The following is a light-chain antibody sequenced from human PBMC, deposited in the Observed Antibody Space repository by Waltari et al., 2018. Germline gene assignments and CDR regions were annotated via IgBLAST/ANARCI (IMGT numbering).Light chain of an antibody. Sequence: QSALTQPRSVSGSPGQSVTISCTGTSSDVGAYAYVSWYQQHPGKAPKFMIYDVNKRPAGVPDRFSGSKSGNTVSLTISGLQAEDEADYYCCSFGGGYPVVFGGGTTLTVL. J-gene: IGLJ3*02. CDR1: SSDVGAYAY. CDR2: DVN. V-gene: IGLV2-11*01. CDR3: CSFGGGYPVV.